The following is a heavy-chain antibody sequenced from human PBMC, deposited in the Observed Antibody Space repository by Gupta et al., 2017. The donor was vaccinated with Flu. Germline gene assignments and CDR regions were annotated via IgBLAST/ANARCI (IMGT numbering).Heavy chain of an antibody. CDR3: ARRNMYAKTFDH. CDR1: GDSITSNNYL. CDR2: AEYSGNT. V-gene: IGHV4-39*01. D-gene: IGHD2-8*01. J-gene: IGHJ5*02. Sequence: QLQLQESGPGLVKPSETLSLICTVSGDSITSNNYLWGWMRQPPGKGLECIGHAEYSGNTFYSPSLKSRATMSVDTSKNQFSLKLNSVTAADTAVYYFARRNMYAKTFDHWGQGTLVTVSS.